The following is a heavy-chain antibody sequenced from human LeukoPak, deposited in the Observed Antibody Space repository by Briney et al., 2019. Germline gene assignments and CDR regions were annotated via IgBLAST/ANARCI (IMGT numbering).Heavy chain of an antibody. CDR1: GFIFSSYG. D-gene: IGHD6-13*01. CDR3: AKPVGYSSSWFDY. CDR2: ISYDGSNK. Sequence: PGRSLRLSCVASGFIFSSYGMHWVRQAPGKGLEWVAAISYDGSNKYYAESVKGRFTISRDTSKNTLYLQMNSLRAEDTAVYYCAKPVGYSSSWFDYWGQGTLVTVSS. J-gene: IGHJ4*02. V-gene: IGHV3-30*18.